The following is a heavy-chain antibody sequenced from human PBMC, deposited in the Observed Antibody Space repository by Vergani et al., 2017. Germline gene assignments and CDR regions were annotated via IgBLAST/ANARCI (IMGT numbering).Heavy chain of an antibody. D-gene: IGHD6-19*01. CDR2: INAGNGNT. Sequence: QVQPVQSGAEVKKPGASVKVSCKASGYTFTSYAMHWVRQAPGQRLEWMGWINAGNGNTKYSQKFQGRVTITRDTSGSTAYMELSSLRSEDTAVYYCARAPQWLVLLDYWGQGTLVTVSS. J-gene: IGHJ4*02. CDR3: ARAPQWLVLLDY. CDR1: GYTFTSYA. V-gene: IGHV1-3*01.